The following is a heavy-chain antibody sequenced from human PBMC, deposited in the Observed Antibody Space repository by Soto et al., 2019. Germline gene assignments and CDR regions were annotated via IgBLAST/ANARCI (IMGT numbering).Heavy chain of an antibody. J-gene: IGHJ4*02. Sequence: QVQLVEAGGGVVQPGRSLRLSCTAAGFMFSNYGMHWVRQDPGKGLEWVAVIWHDGLNKYYGDSVKGRFTISRDNSKNTLFMQLNSLRAEDTAVYYCARSFSTCWADYWGQGTLVTVSS. CDR3: ARSFSTCWADY. D-gene: IGHD1-26*01. CDR1: GFMFSNYG. CDR2: IWHDGLNK. V-gene: IGHV3-33*03.